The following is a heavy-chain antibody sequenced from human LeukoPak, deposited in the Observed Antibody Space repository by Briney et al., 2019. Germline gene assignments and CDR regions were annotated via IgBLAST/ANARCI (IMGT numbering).Heavy chain of an antibody. CDR2: ISSSGGNM. J-gene: IGHJ4*02. Sequence: GGSLRLSCAASGFPFSDYYMSWIRQAPGKGLEWVSYISSSGGNMYYADSVKGRFTISRDNAKNTLYLQMNSLRAEDTAVYYCARVSGWAIDYWGQETLVTVSS. CDR3: ARVSGWAIDY. V-gene: IGHV3-11*04. D-gene: IGHD6-19*01. CDR1: GFPFSDYY.